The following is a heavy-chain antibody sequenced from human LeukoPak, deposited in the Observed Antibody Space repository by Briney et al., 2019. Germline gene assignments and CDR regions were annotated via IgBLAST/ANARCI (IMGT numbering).Heavy chain of an antibody. CDR3: ARVPPYIVVVPAAMSGFDP. J-gene: IGHJ5*02. D-gene: IGHD2-2*01. CDR2: INPNSGGT. CDR1: GYTFTGYY. V-gene: IGHV1-2*02. Sequence: ASVKVSCKASGYTFTGYYMHWVRQAPGQGLEWMGWINPNSGGTNYAQKFQGRVTMTRDTSISTAYMELSRLGSDDTAVYYCARVPPYIVVVPAAMSGFDPWGQGTLVTVSS.